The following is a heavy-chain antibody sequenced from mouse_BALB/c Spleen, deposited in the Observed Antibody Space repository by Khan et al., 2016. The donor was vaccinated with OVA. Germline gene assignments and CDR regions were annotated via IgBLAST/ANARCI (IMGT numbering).Heavy chain of an antibody. Sequence: QVQLKESGPGLVAPSQSLSITCTVSGFSLSRYNIHWVRQPPGKGLEWLEMIWGGGSTDYNSALKSRLSISKDNSKGQVFLKMHSLQTDATAMYYCARAYYRYDGYYAMDYWGQGTSVTVSS. D-gene: IGHD2-14*01. CDR2: IWGGGST. V-gene: IGHV2-6-4*01. CDR1: GFSLSRYN. CDR3: ARAYYRYDGYYAMDY. J-gene: IGHJ4*01.